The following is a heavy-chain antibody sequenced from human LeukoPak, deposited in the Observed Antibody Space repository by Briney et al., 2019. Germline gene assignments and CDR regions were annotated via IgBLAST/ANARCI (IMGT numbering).Heavy chain of an antibody. J-gene: IGHJ4*02. CDR1: GFTFSNYA. CDR3: AKGGHLGVVITFFDY. D-gene: IGHD3-3*01. CDR2: ISGSGGST. V-gene: IGHV3-23*01. Sequence: GGSLRLSCAASGFTFSNYAMSWVRQAPGKGLEWVSGISGSGGSTYYADSVKGRFTISRDNSKNTLYLQMNSLRAEDTAVYYCAKGGHLGVVITFFDYWGQGTLVTVSS.